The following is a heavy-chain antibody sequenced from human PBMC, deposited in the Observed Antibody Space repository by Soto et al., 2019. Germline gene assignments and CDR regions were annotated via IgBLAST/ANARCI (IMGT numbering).Heavy chain of an antibody. CDR3: AREYYDSSGYYYW. V-gene: IGHV3-48*02. J-gene: IGHJ4*02. CDR1: GFTFSSYS. D-gene: IGHD3-22*01. CDR2: ISSSSSTI. Sequence: EVQLVESGGGLVQPGGSLRLSCAASGFTFSSYSMNWVRQAPGKGLEWVSYISSSSSTIYYADSVKGRFTISRDNAKNSLYLQMNSLIDEDTAVYYCAREYYDSSGYYYWWGQGTLVTVSS.